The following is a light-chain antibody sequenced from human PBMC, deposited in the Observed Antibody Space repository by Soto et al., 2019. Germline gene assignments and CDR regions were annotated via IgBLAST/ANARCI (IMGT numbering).Light chain of an antibody. Sequence: DIQMTQSPSTLSGSVGDRVTITCRASQTTSSWLAWYQQKPGKAPKLLIYKASTLKSGVPSRFSGSGSGTEFNLTISRLQTDDFATYECQHYNSYSEASGQGTKVDIK. J-gene: IGKJ1*01. V-gene: IGKV1-5*03. CDR2: KAS. CDR1: QTTSSW. CDR3: QHYNSYSEA.